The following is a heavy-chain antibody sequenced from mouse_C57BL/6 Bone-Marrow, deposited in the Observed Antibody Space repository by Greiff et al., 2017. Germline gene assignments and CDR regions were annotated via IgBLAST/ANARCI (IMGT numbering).Heavy chain of an antibody. V-gene: IGHV3-6*01. D-gene: IGHD1-1*01. J-gene: IGHJ1*03. Sequence: DVQLQESGPGLVKPSQSLSLTCSVTGYSITSGYYWNWIRQFPGNKLEWMGYISYDGSNNYNPSLKNRISITRDTSKNQFFLKLNSVTTEDTATYYCARGFITPVFDVWGTGTTVTVSS. CDR2: ISYDGSN. CDR3: ARGFITPVFDV. CDR1: GYSITSGYY.